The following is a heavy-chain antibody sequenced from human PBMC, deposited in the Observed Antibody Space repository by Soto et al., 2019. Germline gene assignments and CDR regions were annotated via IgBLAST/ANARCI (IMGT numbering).Heavy chain of an antibody. CDR1: GYTFTSYG. J-gene: IGHJ6*02. CDR3: ARDPYYYDSSGYQGGMDV. V-gene: IGHV1-18*01. Sequence: GASVKVSCKASGYTFTSYGISWVRQAPGQGLEWMGWISAYNGNTNYAQKLQGRVTMTTDTSTSTAYMELRSLRSDDTAAYYCARDPYYYDSSGYQGGMDVWGQGTKVTVSS. CDR2: ISAYNGNT. D-gene: IGHD3-22*01.